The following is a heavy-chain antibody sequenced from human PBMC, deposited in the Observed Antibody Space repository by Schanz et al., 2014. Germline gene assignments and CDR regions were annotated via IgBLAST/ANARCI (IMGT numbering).Heavy chain of an antibody. CDR2: ISGSGGST. Sequence: EVQLVESGGGLVQPGGSLRLSCAASGFTFSSYWMHWVRQVPGKGLEWVSAISGSGGSTYYADSVKGRFTISRDNAKNSVFLQMNSLRAEDTAVYYCVRDSFFAFDYWGQGTLVTVSS. V-gene: IGHV3-23*04. D-gene: IGHD3-3*01. CDR3: VRDSFFAFDY. J-gene: IGHJ4*02. CDR1: GFTFSSYW.